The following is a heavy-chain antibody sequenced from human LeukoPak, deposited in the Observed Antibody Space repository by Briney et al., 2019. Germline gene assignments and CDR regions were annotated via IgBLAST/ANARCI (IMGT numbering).Heavy chain of an antibody. CDR2: INTDGSST. V-gene: IGHV3-74*01. CDR1: GFTFSTYW. J-gene: IGHJ4*02. D-gene: IGHD3-16*01. CDR3: AKAGWGSTGIYYFGY. Sequence: PGGSLRLSCAASGFTFSTYWMHWVRQTPGKGLVWVSRINTDGSSTSYGDSVKGRFTISRDNAKNTLYLQMNSLRAEDTAVYYCAKAGWGSTGIYYFGYWGQGTLVTVSS.